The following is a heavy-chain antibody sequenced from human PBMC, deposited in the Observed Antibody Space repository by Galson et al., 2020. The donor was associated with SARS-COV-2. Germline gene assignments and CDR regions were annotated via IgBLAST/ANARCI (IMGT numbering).Heavy chain of an antibody. CDR3: ARVGYGALDYYYYGMDV. CDR1: GFTFDDYG. J-gene: IGHJ6*02. Sequence: GESLKISCAASGFTFDDYGMSWVRQAPGKGLEWVSGINWNGGSTGYADSVKGRFTISRDNAKNSLYLQMNSLRAEDTALYHCARVGYGALDYYYYGMDVWGQGTTVTVSS. CDR2: INWNGGST. D-gene: IGHD4-17*01. V-gene: IGHV3-20*01.